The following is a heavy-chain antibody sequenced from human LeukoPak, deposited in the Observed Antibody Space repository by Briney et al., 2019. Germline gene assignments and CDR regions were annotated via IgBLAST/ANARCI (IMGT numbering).Heavy chain of an antibody. CDR2: INPNSGGT. J-gene: IGHJ6*02. D-gene: IGHD3-10*01. CDR1: GYTFTGYY. Sequence: GASVKVSCKASGYTFTGYYMHWVRQAPGQGLEWMGWINPNSGGTNYAQKFQGRVTMTRDTSISTAYMELSRLRSDDTAVYYCAREKAGSYGSGSYYEAYLSGGAIKKGYYYYGMDVWGQGTTVTVSS. CDR3: AREKAGSYGSGSYYEAYLSGGAIKKGYYYYGMDV. V-gene: IGHV1-2*02.